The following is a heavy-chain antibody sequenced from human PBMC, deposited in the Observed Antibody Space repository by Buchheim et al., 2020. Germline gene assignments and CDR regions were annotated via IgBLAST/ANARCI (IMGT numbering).Heavy chain of an antibody. CDR2: ISSSSSYI. CDR1: GFTFSSYS. D-gene: IGHD2-2*01. Sequence: EVQLVESGGGLVKPGGSLRLSCAASGFTFSSYSMNWVRQAPGKGLEWVSSISSSSSYIYYADSVKGRFTISRDNAKNSLYLQMNSLRAEDTAVYYCARETHGYQLPPFYYYYGMDVWGQGTT. V-gene: IGHV3-21*01. CDR3: ARETHGYQLPPFYYYYGMDV. J-gene: IGHJ6*02.